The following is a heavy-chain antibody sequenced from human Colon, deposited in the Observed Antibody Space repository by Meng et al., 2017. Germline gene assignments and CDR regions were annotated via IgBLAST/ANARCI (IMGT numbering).Heavy chain of an antibody. Sequence: QVQLQQGVEGLLRPSETLSLTCAVSGGSFSGFYWSWIRQPPGKGLEWIGEIEHFGISNYNSSLKGRLTMSVDTSKKQISLTLTSVTAADTAVYYCAAGLRHGDWFDPWGPGTLVTVSS. CDR2: IEHFGIS. J-gene: IGHJ5*02. D-gene: IGHD4-17*01. V-gene: IGHV4-34*02. CDR1: GGSFSGFY. CDR3: AAGLRHGDWFDP.